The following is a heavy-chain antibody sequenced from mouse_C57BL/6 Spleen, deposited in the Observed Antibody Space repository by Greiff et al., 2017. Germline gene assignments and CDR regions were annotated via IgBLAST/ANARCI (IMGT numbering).Heavy chain of an antibody. J-gene: IGHJ3*01. V-gene: IGHV14-1*01. CDR2: IDPEDGDT. Sequence: EVQLQQSGAELVRPGASVKLSCTASGFNIKDYYMHWVKQRPEQGLEWIGRIDPEDGDTEYAPKFQGKATMTADTSSNTAYLQLSSLTSEDTAVYYCTTADYYGSSYAWFAYWGQGTLVTVSA. D-gene: IGHD1-1*01. CDR3: TTADYYGSSYAWFAY. CDR1: GFNIKDYY.